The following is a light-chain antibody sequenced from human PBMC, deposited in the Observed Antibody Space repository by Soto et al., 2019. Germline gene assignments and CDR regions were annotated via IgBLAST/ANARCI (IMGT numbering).Light chain of an antibody. CDR1: QSVSSI. J-gene: IGKJ4*01. Sequence: ELVMTQSPATLSVSPGETATLSCRASQSVSSILAWYQQTPGRAPRLLIYGASTRATGIPTRFSGSGSGTEFTLTISSLQSEDFAVYYCQQYNNWPPLTFGGGTKVDIK. V-gene: IGKV3-15*01. CDR3: QQYNNWPPLT. CDR2: GAS.